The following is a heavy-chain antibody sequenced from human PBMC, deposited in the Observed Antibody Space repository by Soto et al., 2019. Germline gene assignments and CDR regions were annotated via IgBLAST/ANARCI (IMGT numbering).Heavy chain of an antibody. J-gene: IGHJ4*02. CDR1: GFTFTNYW. Sequence: GGSLRLSCAASGFTFTNYWMNLVRQTPGKGLMWVSRISPDGSDVGYADSVEGRFTVSRDNAKNTLYLQMHSLRAEDTAMYYCACWGHIVPVDHSDFDRWGQGTLVTVSS. D-gene: IGHD2-8*02. CDR3: ACWGHIVPVDHSDFDR. V-gene: IGHV3-74*01. CDR2: ISPDGSDV.